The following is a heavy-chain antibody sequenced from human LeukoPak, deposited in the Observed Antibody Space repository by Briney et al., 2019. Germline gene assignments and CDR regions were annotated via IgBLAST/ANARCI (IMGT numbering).Heavy chain of an antibody. Sequence: GGSLRLSCAASGLTFSSSWMPWVRQAPGKGLVWVSRINSDGSATAYADAVKGRFTISRDNAKSTLYLQMNSLRAEDTAVYYCARARLDSGRGNFDYGGQGTLVTVSS. D-gene: IGHD1-26*01. CDR3: ARARLDSGRGNFDY. CDR1: GLTFSSSW. CDR2: INSDGSAT. J-gene: IGHJ4*02. V-gene: IGHV3-74*01.